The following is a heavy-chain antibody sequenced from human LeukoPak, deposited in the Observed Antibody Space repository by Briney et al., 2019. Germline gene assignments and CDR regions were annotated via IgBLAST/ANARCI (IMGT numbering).Heavy chain of an antibody. V-gene: IGHV4-39*07. CDR3: ARLANGSSWSPSDY. CDR2: MYYRGNT. Sequence: SETLSLTCTVSGGSISSITYYWGWIRKPPGKGLEWVGHMYYRGNTFYNPSLKSRVTISVDTSKNQFSLKLRSVTAADTAVYYCARLANGSSWSPSDYWGQGTLVTVSS. CDR1: GGSISSITYY. D-gene: IGHD6-13*01. J-gene: IGHJ4*02.